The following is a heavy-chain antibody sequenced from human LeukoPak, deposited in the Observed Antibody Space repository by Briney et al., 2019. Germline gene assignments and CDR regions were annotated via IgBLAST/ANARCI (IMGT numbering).Heavy chain of an antibody. D-gene: IGHD1-1*01. CDR3: ARVSGTHKMDAFDI. CDR2: IYYSGST. Sequence: PSETLSLTCTVSGGSISSYYWSWIRQPPGKGLEWIGYIYYSGSTNYNPSLKSRVTISVDTSKNQFSLKLSSVTAADTAVYYCARVSGTHKMDAFDIWGQGTMVTVSS. J-gene: IGHJ3*02. CDR1: GGSISSYY. V-gene: IGHV4-59*01.